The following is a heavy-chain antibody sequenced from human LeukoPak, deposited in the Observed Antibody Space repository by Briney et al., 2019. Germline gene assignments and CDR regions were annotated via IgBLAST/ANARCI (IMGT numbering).Heavy chain of an antibody. D-gene: IGHD1-26*01. V-gene: IGHV4-39*07. CDR3: ARDGRISPYYGMDV. CDR2: IYYSGST. J-gene: IGHJ6*02. Sequence: SETLSLTCTVSGGSISSSSYYWGWIRQPPGKGLEWIGSIYYSGSTYYNPSLKSRVTISVDTSKNQFYLKLSSVTTADTALYYCARDGRISPYYGMDVWGQGTTVTVSS. CDR1: GGSISSSSYY.